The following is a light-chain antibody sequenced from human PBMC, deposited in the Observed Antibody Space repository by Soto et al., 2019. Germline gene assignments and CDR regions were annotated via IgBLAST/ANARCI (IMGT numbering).Light chain of an antibody. CDR1: QSVSSNY. Sequence: EIVLTQSPGTLSLSPGERATLSCRTSQSVSSNYLVWYQQRPGQAPRLLIYGASSRATGIPDRFSGSGSGTDFTLTINRLEPEDFAVYYCQQYGSSPATFGQGTRLEIK. CDR2: GAS. CDR3: QQYGSSPAT. J-gene: IGKJ5*01. V-gene: IGKV3-20*01.